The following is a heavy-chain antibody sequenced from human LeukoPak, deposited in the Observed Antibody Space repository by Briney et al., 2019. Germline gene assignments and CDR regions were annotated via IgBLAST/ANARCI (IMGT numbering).Heavy chain of an antibody. Sequence: PGRSLRLSCAASGFTFDDYAMHWVRQAPGKGLEWVSGISWNSGSIGYADSVKGRFTISRDNAKNSLYLQMNSLRAEDTAVYYCARATNIVVVTAIPRYYYYGMDVWGQGTTVTVSS. CDR1: GFTFDDYA. V-gene: IGHV3-9*01. D-gene: IGHD2-21*02. CDR3: ARATNIVVVTAIPRYYYYGMDV. CDR2: ISWNSGSI. J-gene: IGHJ6*02.